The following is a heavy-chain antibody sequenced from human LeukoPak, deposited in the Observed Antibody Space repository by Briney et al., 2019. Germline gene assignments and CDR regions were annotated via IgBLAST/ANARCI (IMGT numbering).Heavy chain of an antibody. J-gene: IGHJ4*02. D-gene: IGHD1-14*01. Sequence: GGSLRLSCAASGFTVITNEMTWVRQAPGKGLEWVSVLYSDGNTKYADSVQGRLTISRDNSKNTLYLEMNSLSPDDTAVYYCARGVEPLAANTLAYWGQGTLVTVSS. CDR2: LYSDGNT. V-gene: IGHV3-53*01. CDR1: GFTVITNE. CDR3: ARGVEPLAANTLAY.